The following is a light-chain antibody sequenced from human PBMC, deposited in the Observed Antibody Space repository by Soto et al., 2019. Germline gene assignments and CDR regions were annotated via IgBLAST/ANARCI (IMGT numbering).Light chain of an antibody. J-gene: IGKJ4*01. CDR1: ESVGSL. CDR3: QQYGTSPLT. V-gene: IGKV3-20*01. Sequence: EIVLTQSQATLSVSPAECASLXWRASESVGSLLAWYQQKPGQAPRLLIYRASTRAAGLTDRFSGSGSGTDFTLTISRLEPEDFAVYYCQQYGTSPLTFGGGTKVDNK. CDR2: RAS.